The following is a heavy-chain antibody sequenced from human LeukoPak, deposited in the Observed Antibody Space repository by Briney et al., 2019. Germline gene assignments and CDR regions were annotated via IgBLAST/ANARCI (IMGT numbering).Heavy chain of an antibody. CDR3: ARDRGSGSSGYYYYWYFDL. D-gene: IGHD3-22*01. V-gene: IGHV1-69*13. J-gene: IGHJ2*01. Sequence: SVKVSCKASGGTFSSYAISWVRQAPGQGLEWMGGIIPIFGTANYAQKFQGRVTITADESTSTAYMELSSLRSEDTAVYYCARDRGSGSSGYYYYWYFDLWGRGTLVTVSS. CDR1: GGTFSSYA. CDR2: IIPIFGTA.